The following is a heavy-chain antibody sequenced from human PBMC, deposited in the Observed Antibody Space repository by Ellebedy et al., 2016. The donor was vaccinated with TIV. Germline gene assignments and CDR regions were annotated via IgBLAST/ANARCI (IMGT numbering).Heavy chain of an antibody. J-gene: IGHJ4*02. Sequence: MPSETLSLTCAVYGVSFNNYSWSWIRQFPGKGLEWIGEFNLRGTTNSKPSLRSRVTMSLDTSKNQFSLKMNSVTAADTATYYCARRAAGLSTKFDLWGQGALVTVSS. CDR1: GVSFNNYS. D-gene: IGHD2-15*01. CDR2: FNLRGTT. V-gene: IGHV4-34*01. CDR3: ARRAAGLSTKFDL.